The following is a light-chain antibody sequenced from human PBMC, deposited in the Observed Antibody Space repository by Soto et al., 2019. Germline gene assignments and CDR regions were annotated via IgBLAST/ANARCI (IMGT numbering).Light chain of an antibody. Sequence: QSALTQPASVSGSPGQSITMSCTGSSSDIGAYNYVSWYQQHPGKAPKLMIFDVSHRPSGISNRFSGSKSGNTASLTISGLQVDDEADYYCSSYASSITVVFGGGPQLTVL. V-gene: IGLV2-14*01. CDR1: SSDIGAYNY. CDR2: DVS. CDR3: SSYASSITVV. J-gene: IGLJ2*01.